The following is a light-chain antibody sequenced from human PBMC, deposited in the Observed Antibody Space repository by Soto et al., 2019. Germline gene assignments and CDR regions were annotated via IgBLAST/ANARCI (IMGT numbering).Light chain of an antibody. Sequence: QSALTQPASMSGSRGQSITISCTGTNSDIGAYNSVSWYQQHPGMAPQLMIYDVSYRPSGISSRFSGSKSGNTASLTISGLQAADEADYYCSSYTTSSVRVFGGGTKVTVL. CDR2: DVS. CDR1: NSDIGAYNS. V-gene: IGLV2-14*03. J-gene: IGLJ2*01. CDR3: SSYTTSSVRV.